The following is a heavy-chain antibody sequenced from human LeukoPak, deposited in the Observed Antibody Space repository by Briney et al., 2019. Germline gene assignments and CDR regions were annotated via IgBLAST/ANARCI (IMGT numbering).Heavy chain of an antibody. V-gene: IGHV3-30*18. CDR2: ISHDGTTT. CDR1: GFTFRNYG. D-gene: IGHD6-25*01. CDR3: AKEPNAYSSGWYFQD. J-gene: IGHJ1*01. Sequence: GGSLRLSCVTSGFTFRNYGMQWVRQAPGKGLEWVAVISHDGTTTFYADSVKGRFTISRDNSKNTLDLQMDSLRAEDTAVYFCAKEPNAYSSGWYFQDWGQGTLVTVSS.